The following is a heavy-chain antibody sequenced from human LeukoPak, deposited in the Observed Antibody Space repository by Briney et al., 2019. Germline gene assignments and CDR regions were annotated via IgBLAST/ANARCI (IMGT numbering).Heavy chain of an antibody. V-gene: IGHV1-46*01. CDR1: GCTFTSYY. Sequence: GASVKVSCKASGCTFTSYYMHWVRQAPGQGLEWMGIINPSGGSTSYAQKFQGRVTMTRDMSTSTVYMELSSLRSEDTAVYYCARPSTYYYDSSGYSHFDYWGQGTLVTVSS. CDR3: ARPSTYYYDSSGYSHFDY. J-gene: IGHJ4*02. D-gene: IGHD3-22*01. CDR2: INPSGGST.